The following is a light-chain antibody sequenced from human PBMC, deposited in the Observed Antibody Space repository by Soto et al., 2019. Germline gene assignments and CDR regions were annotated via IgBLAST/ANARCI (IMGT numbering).Light chain of an antibody. V-gene: IGLV2-11*01. Sequence: QSALTQPRSVSGSPGQSVTISCTGTSSDVGGYNYVSWYQQHPGKAPKLMIYDVSQRPSGVPDRFSGSKSGNTASLTISGLQAEDEADYYCCSYAGSSYVFGTGTKVTVI. CDR1: SSDVGGYNY. J-gene: IGLJ1*01. CDR3: CSYAGSSYV. CDR2: DVS.